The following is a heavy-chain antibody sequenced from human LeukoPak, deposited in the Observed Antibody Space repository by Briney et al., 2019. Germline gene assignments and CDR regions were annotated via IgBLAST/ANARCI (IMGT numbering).Heavy chain of an antibody. CDR2: ISGSGGST. CDR3: AKDLNQGLWD. Sequence: GGSLRPSCAASGFTFSSYAMSWVRQAPGKGLEWVSTISGSGGSTYYADSVKGRFTISRDNSKNTLYLQMNSLRAEDTALYYCAKDLNQGLWDWGQGTLVTVSS. J-gene: IGHJ4*02. D-gene: IGHD3-16*01. CDR1: GFTFSSYA. V-gene: IGHV3-23*01.